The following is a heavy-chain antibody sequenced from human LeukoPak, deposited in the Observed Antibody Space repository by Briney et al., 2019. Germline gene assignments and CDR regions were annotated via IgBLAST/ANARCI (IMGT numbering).Heavy chain of an antibody. J-gene: IGHJ5*02. Sequence: PSETLSLTCTVSGGSISSYYWSWIRQPPGKGLEWIGYIYYSGSTNYNPSLKSRVTISVDTSKNQFSLKLSSVTAADTAVYYCARSGRYCSGGSCYPPVDRFDPWGQGTLVTVSS. D-gene: IGHD2-15*01. CDR2: IYYSGST. V-gene: IGHV4-59*01. CDR1: GGSISSYY. CDR3: ARSGRYCSGGSCYPPVDRFDP.